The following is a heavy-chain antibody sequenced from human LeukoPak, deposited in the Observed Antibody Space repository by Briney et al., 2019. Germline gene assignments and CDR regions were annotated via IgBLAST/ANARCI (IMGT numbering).Heavy chain of an antibody. CDR1: DGSITNYD. CDR3: ARPIAARKRYYYMDV. D-gene: IGHD6-6*01. Sequence: SETLSLTCTVSDGSITNYDLSWVRQPPGKGLEFIGHVHYSGTANYNPSLRSRVTISIDTSKKHFFLKLKSVTAADTAVYYCARPIAARKRYYYMDVWGKGTTVTVSS. CDR2: VHYSGTA. V-gene: IGHV4-59*08. J-gene: IGHJ6*03.